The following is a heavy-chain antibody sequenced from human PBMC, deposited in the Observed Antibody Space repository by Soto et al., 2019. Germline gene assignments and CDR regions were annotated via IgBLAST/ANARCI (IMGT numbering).Heavy chain of an antibody. D-gene: IGHD5-18*01. CDR1: GFTFSSYP. CDR2: LSYDGNDK. CDR3: ARWNVQHDSYGYF. Sequence: GGSLRLSXAASGFTFSSYPMHWLRQAPGKGLEWVALLSYDGNDKYYADSVKGRFSISRDNSQNTLYLQMNSLRAEDTAVYYCARWNVQHDSYGYFWGQGTLVTVSS. J-gene: IGHJ4*02. V-gene: IGHV3-30-3*01.